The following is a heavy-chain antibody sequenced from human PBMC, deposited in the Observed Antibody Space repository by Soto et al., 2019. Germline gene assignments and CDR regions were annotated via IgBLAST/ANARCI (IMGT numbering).Heavy chain of an antibody. CDR1: GFRFSSYG. D-gene: IGHD6-19*01. J-gene: IGHJ4*01. CDR2: ISSDGKTT. Sequence: GGSLRLSCVASGFRFSSYGIHWVRQAPGKGLEWVGVISSDGKTTYYADSVKGRFTISRDNSRNTLYLQMDSLRPEDTAVYYCAKEIAVAGDLDYWGHGTLVTVSS. CDR3: AKEIAVAGDLDY. V-gene: IGHV3-30*18.